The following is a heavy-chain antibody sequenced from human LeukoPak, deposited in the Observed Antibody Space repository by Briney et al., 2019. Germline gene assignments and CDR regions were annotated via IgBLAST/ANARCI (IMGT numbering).Heavy chain of an antibody. CDR1: GFTFDDYA. D-gene: IGHD1-14*01. Sequence: PGGSLRLSCAVSGFTFDDYAMHWVRQAPGKGLEWVSLISGDGATTYYADSVKGRFTISRDNSKDSLYLQMNSLRTEDTALYYCAKTPPSYGRWGQGTLVTVSS. J-gene: IGHJ4*02. CDR3: AKTPPSYGR. CDR2: ISGDGATT. V-gene: IGHV3-43*02.